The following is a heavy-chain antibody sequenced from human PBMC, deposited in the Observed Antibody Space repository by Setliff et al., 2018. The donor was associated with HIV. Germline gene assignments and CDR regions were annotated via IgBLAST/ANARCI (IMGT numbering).Heavy chain of an antibody. J-gene: IGHJ5*02. D-gene: IGHD3-16*02. CDR2: IDNSGST. CDR1: GDSISSSNYY. V-gene: IGHV4-39*01. CDR3: ARHASSDYVWGSYRSYNWFGP. Sequence: SETLSLTCAVSGDSISSSNYYWGWIRQPPGKGLEWVGSIDNSGSTYYTPSLNSRVTISVDTSKNQFSLKLSSVTAADTAIYYCARHASSDYVWGSYRSYNWFGPWGQGTLVTVSS.